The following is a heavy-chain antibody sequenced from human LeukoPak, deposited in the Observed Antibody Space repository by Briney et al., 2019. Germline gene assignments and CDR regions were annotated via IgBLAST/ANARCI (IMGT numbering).Heavy chain of an antibody. CDR2: IYNSGST. Sequence: PSETLSLTCTVSRGXISSEYWSWIRQPPGKGLEWIGYIYNSGSTSYNPSLKSRVTISVDTSKNQFSLKLSSVTAADTAVYYCAGGYSSGYPDAFDIWGQGTMVTVSS. J-gene: IGHJ3*02. CDR1: RGXISSEY. CDR3: AGGYSSGYPDAFDI. V-gene: IGHV4-59*01. D-gene: IGHD3-22*01.